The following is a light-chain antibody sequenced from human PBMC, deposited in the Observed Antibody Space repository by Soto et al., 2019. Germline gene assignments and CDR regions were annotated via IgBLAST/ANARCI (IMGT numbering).Light chain of an antibody. Sequence: QAVLTQPASLSGSPGQSITISCTGTSSDVGGYNYVSWYQQHPGKAPKLIIYDVTNRPSGVSNRFFGSKSGNTASLTISGLQAEDEADYYCSSYRASSTTPYVFGTGTKLTVL. CDR1: SSDVGGYNY. V-gene: IGLV2-14*03. J-gene: IGLJ1*01. CDR3: SSYRASSTTPYV. CDR2: DVT.